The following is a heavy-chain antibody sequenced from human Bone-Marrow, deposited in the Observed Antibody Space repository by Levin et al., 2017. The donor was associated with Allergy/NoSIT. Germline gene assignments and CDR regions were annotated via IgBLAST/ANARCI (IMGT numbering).Heavy chain of an antibody. CDR2: IIPIFGTA. V-gene: IGHV1-69*13. CDR3: ARGASVARHFDY. D-gene: IGHD6-6*01. J-gene: IGHJ4*02. CDR1: GGTFSSYA. Sequence: RASVKVSCKASGGTFSSYAISWVRQAPGQGLEWMGGIIPIFGTANYAQKFQGRVTITADESTSTAYMELSSLRSEDTAVYYCARGASVARHFDYWGQGTLVTVSS.